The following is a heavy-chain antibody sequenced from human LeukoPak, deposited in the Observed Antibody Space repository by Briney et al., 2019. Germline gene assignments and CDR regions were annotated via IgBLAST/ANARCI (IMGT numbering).Heavy chain of an antibody. Sequence: PSETLSLTCTISGGSINGYYWSWIRQPPGKGLEWLGYIYHSGYTNYNPSLRSRVTILVDTSKNQFFLKLNSVTAADTAMYYCARGGNVVVTAISFDSWGQGTLVTVSS. J-gene: IGHJ4*02. CDR2: IYHSGYT. D-gene: IGHD2-21*02. CDR3: ARGGNVVVTAISFDS. CDR1: GGSINGYY. V-gene: IGHV4-59*01.